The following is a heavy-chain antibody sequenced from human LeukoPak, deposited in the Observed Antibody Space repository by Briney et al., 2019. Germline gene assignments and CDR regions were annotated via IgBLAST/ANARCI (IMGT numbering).Heavy chain of an antibody. CDR3: ARVMEVPAPNWFDP. Sequence: ASVKVSCKASGYTFTGYYMHWVRQAPGQGLEWMGWINPNSGGTNYAQKFQGRVTMTRDTSISTAYMELSRLRSDDTAVYYCARVMEVPAPNWFDPWGQGTLVTVSS. D-gene: IGHD2-2*01. J-gene: IGHJ5*02. CDR1: GYTFTGYY. V-gene: IGHV1-2*02. CDR2: INPNSGGT.